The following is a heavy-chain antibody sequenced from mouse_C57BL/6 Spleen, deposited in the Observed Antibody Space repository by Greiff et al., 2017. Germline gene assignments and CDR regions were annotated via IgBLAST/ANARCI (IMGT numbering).Heavy chain of an antibody. Sequence: EVKLQESGPGLVKPSQSLSLTCSVTGYSITSGYYWNWIRQFPGNKLEWMGYISYDGSNNYNPSLKNRISITRETSKNQFFLKLNSVTTEDTATYYCARLGWDDGYYYFDYWGQGTTLTVSS. J-gene: IGHJ2*01. CDR3: ARLGWDDGYYYFDY. V-gene: IGHV3-6*01. CDR2: ISYDGSN. D-gene: IGHD2-3*01. CDR1: GYSITSGYY.